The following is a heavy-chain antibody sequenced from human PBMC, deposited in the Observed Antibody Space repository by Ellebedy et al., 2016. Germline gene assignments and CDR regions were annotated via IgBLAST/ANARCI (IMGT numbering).Heavy chain of an antibody. CDR1: GFSLSIFT. CDR3: TKVGNGWSSDY. V-gene: IGHV3-21*04. Sequence: GGSLRLXXAASGFSLSIFTVQWVRQAPGKGLEWVSSISSTGNFLDYADSVKGRFTISKDIANNSLYLQMSSLRAEDTGVYYCTKVGNGWSSDYWGQGTLVTVSS. CDR2: ISSTGNFL. D-gene: IGHD6-19*01. J-gene: IGHJ4*02.